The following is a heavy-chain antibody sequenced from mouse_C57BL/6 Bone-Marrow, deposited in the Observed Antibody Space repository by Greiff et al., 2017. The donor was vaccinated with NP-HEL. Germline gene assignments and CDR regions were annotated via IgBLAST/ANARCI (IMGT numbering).Heavy chain of an antibody. V-gene: IGHV1-81*01. D-gene: IGHD1-1*01. CDR3: AREGTTVVADY. CDR2: IYPRSGNT. Sequence: VQLVESGAELARPGASVKLSCKASGYTFTSYGISWVKQRTGQGLEWIGEIYPRSGNTYYNEKFKGKATLTADKSSSTAYMELRSLTSEDSAVYFCAREGTTVVADYWGQGTTLTVSS. J-gene: IGHJ2*01. CDR1: GYTFTSYG.